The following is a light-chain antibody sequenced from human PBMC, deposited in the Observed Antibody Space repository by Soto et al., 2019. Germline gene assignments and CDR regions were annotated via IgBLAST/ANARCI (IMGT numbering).Light chain of an antibody. J-gene: IGKJ1*01. CDR3: QHSDSYSAA. CDR2: KAS. CDR1: QTISSW. Sequence: DIQMTQSPSTLSGSVGDRGTITCRASQTISSWLAWYQQKPGKAPKLLIYKASTLKSGVPSRFSGSGSGSEFTLTLSSLQPDDFATDYCQHSDSYSAAFGQGNKVE. V-gene: IGKV1-5*03.